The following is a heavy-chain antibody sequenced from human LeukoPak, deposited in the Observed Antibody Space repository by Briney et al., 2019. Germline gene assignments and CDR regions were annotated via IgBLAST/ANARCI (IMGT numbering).Heavy chain of an antibody. V-gene: IGHV1-18*01. CDR2: ISAYNGNT. Sequence: SVNLSCMASAYXFTTYGISWVRQPPGQGLEWMGWISAYNGNTNYAQKLQGRVTMTTDTSTTTAYMELRSLRSDDTAVYYCERGSRIAVAVTQFDYWGQGTLVTVSS. CDR3: ERGSRIAVAVTQFDY. D-gene: IGHD6-19*01. J-gene: IGHJ4*02. CDR1: AYXFTTYG.